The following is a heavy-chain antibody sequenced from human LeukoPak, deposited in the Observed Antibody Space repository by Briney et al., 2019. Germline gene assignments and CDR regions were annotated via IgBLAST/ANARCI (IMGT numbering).Heavy chain of an antibody. CDR2: IYHSGST. CDR1: GGSISSGGYY. J-gene: IGHJ4*02. D-gene: IGHD1-7*01. Sequence: PSETLSLTCTVSGGSISSGGYYWSWIRQPPGKGLEWIGYIYHSGSTYYNPSLKSRVTISVDRSKNQFSLKLSSVTAADTAVYYCARDGGTRRGFDYWGQGTLVTVSS. V-gene: IGHV4-30-2*01. CDR3: ARDGGTRRGFDY.